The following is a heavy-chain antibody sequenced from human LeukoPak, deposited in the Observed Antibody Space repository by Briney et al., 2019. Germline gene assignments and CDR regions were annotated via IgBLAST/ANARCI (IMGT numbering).Heavy chain of an antibody. CDR2: IIPILGIA. CDR3: ARAENYDFWSGYPTPVYYFDY. V-gene: IGHV1-69*02. J-gene: IGHJ4*02. Sequence: SVKVSYKASGGTFSSYTISWVRQAPGQGLEWMGRIIPILGIANYAQKFQGRVTITADKSTSTAYMELSSLRSEDTAVYYCARAENYDFWSGYPTPVYYFDYWGQGTLVTVSS. D-gene: IGHD3-3*01. CDR1: GGTFSSYT.